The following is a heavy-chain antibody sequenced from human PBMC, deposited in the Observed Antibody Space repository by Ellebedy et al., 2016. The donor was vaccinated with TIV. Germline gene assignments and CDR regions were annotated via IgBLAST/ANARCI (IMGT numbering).Heavy chain of an antibody. CDR1: GFTFSSYG. CDR3: AREYSGAFDY. V-gene: IGHV3-33*01. J-gene: IGHJ4*02. Sequence: GESLKISCAASGFTFSSYGMHWVRQAPGKGLEWVAVIWYDGSNKYYADSVKGRFTISRDNSKNTLYLQMNSLRAEDTAVYYCAREYSGAFDYWGQGTLVTVSS. D-gene: IGHD2-21*01. CDR2: IWYDGSNK.